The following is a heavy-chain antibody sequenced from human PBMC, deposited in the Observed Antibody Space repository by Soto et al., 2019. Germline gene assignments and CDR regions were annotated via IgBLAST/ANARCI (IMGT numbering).Heavy chain of an antibody. CDR2: INAGNGNT. Sequence: ASVKVSCKASGYTFTSYAMHWVRQAPGQRLEWMGWINAGNGNTKYSQKFQGRVTITRDTSASTAYMELSSLRSEDTAVYYCARGGDYSIYYYYYYMDVWGKGTTVTVSS. D-gene: IGHD4-4*01. V-gene: IGHV1-3*01. J-gene: IGHJ6*03. CDR3: ARGGDYSIYYYYYYMDV. CDR1: GYTFTSYA.